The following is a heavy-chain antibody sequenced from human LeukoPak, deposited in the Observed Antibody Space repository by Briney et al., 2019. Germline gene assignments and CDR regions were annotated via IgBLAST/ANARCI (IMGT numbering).Heavy chain of an antibody. CDR1: GGSISSSSYY. CDR3: ARHGYCSSTSCPGDAFDI. V-gene: IGHV4-39*01. J-gene: IGHJ3*02. Sequence: PSETLSLTCTVSGGSISSSSYYWGWIRQPPGKGLEWIGSIYYSGSTYYNPSLKGRVTISVDTSKNQFSLKLSSVTAADTAVYYCARHGYCSSTSCPGDAFDIWGQGTTVTVSS. CDR2: IYYSGST. D-gene: IGHD2-2*03.